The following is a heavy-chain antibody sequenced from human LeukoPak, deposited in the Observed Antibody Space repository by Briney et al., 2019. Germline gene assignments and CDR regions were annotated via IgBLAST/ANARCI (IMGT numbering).Heavy chain of an antibody. Sequence: GGSLRLSCAASGFTFSSYEMNWVRQAPGKGLEWVSSISSSSSYIYYADSVKGRFTISRDNAKNSLYLQMNSLRAEDTAVYYCARDQDYYYYGMDVWGQGTTVTVSS. V-gene: IGHV3-21*01. CDR1: GFTFSSYE. J-gene: IGHJ6*02. CDR3: ARDQDYYYYGMDV. CDR2: ISSSSSYI.